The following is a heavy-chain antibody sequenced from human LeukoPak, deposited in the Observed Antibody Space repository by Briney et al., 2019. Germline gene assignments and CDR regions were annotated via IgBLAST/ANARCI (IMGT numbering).Heavy chain of an antibody. CDR3: ASIELGINWYFDL. CDR1: GFTFSNYA. Sequence: GGSLRLSCAASGFTFSNYAMSWVRQAPGKGLEWVSAISGSGGSTYYADSVKGRFTISRDNSKNTLYLQMNSLRAEDTAVYYCASIELGINWYFDLWGRGTLVTVSS. V-gene: IGHV3-23*01. CDR2: ISGSGGST. J-gene: IGHJ2*01. D-gene: IGHD7-27*01.